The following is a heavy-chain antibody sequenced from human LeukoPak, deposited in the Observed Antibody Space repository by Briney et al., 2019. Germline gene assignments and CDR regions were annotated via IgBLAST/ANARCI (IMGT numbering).Heavy chain of an antibody. Sequence: SETLSLTCIVSDGSISSSSYYWGWIRQPPGKGLEWIGSIYYSGSSYYNPSLKSRVTITVDTSKNQLSLNVSSVTAADTAVYHCVSSGGWYLPIDYWGQGALVTVFS. J-gene: IGHJ4*02. CDR1: DGSISSSSYY. CDR3: VSSGGWYLPIDY. D-gene: IGHD6-19*01. CDR2: IYYSGSS. V-gene: IGHV4-39*07.